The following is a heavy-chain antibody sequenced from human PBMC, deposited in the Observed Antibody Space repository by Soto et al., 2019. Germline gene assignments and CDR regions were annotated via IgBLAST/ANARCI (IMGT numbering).Heavy chain of an antibody. J-gene: IGHJ6*02. CDR2: IYTSGST. CDR1: GGSISSYY. Sequence: SETLSLTCTVSGGSISSYYWSWIRQPAGKGLEWIGRIYTSGSTNYNPSLKSRVTMSVDTSKNQFSLKLSSVTAADTAVYYCGRDRYYGSGGYYKYYYGMDVWGQGTTVTVSS. V-gene: IGHV4-4*07. D-gene: IGHD3-10*01. CDR3: GRDRYYGSGGYYKYYYGMDV.